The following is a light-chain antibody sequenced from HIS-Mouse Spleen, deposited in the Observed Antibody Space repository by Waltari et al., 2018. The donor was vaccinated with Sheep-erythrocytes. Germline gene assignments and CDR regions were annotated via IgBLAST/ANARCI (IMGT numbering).Light chain of an antibody. CDR3: SSYAGSNNWV. CDR1: SSDVGGYNY. Sequence: QSALTQPPSASGSPGQSVTISCTGTSSDVGGYNYVSWYQQHPGKAPNRMIYEVSKRPSGVPDRLSGSKSGNTASLTVSGLQAEDEADYYCSSYAGSNNWVFGGGTKLTVL. J-gene: IGLJ3*02. CDR2: EVS. V-gene: IGLV2-8*01.